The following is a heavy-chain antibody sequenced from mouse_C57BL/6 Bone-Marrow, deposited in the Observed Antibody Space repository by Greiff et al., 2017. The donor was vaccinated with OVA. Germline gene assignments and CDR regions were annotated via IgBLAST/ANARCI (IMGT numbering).Heavy chain of an antibody. J-gene: IGHJ3*01. CDR1: GYTFTSYW. CDR2: IHPNSGST. CDR3: ARTRLGPFAY. Sequence: VQLQQSGAELVKPGASVKLSCKASGYTFTSYWMHWVKQRPGQGLEWIGMIHPNSGSTNYNEKFKSKATLTVDKSSSTAYMQLSSLTSEDSAVYYCARTRLGPFAYWGQGTLVTVSA. V-gene: IGHV1-64*01.